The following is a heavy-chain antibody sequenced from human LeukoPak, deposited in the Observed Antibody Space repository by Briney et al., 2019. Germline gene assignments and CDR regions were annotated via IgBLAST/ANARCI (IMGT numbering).Heavy chain of an antibody. J-gene: IGHJ4*02. Sequence: ASVKVSCKASGYTFTSYGISWVRQAPGQGLEWMGWISAYNGNTNYAQNLQGRVTMTTDTSTSTAYMELRSLRSDDTAVYYCALFHFFPRIPCYFFDYGGKEPRVPVPS. V-gene: IGHV1-18*01. CDR1: GYTFTSYG. D-gene: IGHD2-21*01. CDR2: ISAYNGNT. CDR3: ALFHFFPRIPCYFFDY.